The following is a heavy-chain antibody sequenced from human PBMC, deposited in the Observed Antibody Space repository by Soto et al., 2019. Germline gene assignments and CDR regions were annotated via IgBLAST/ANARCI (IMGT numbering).Heavy chain of an antibody. CDR2: ISYDGSNK. J-gene: IGHJ6*02. CDR3: AKVDSTGIWFGELLRYYYYYGMDV. CDR1: GFTFGLYG. Sequence: PGGSLRLSWAASGFTFGLYGMHWVRQAPGKGLEWVAVISYDGSNKYYADSVKGRFTISRDNSKNTLYLQMNSLRAEDTAVYYCAKVDSTGIWFGELLRYYYYYGMDVWGQGITVTVSS. D-gene: IGHD3-10*01. V-gene: IGHV3-30*18.